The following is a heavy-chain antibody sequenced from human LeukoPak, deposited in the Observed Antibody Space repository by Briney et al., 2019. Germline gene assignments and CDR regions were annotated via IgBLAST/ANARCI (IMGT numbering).Heavy chain of an antibody. Sequence: GGSLRLSCAASGFTFSSYAMSWVRQAPGKGLEWVSVISGSGASAYYADSVRGRFTISRDNSKNTLYLQMNSLRVEDTAAYYCAKDPTAPGTAEYFQHWGQGTLVTVSS. CDR1: GFTFSSYA. CDR3: AKDPTAPGTAEYFQH. D-gene: IGHD6-13*01. V-gene: IGHV3-23*01. CDR2: ISGSGASA. J-gene: IGHJ1*01.